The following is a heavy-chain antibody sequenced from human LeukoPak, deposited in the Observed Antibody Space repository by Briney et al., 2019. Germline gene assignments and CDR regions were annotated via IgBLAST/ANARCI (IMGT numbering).Heavy chain of an antibody. CDR3: ARPSFVTGSYYPL. CDR2: ITSSSTYI. CDR1: GFTFSNYN. J-gene: IGHJ4*02. D-gene: IGHD1-26*01. Sequence: GGSLRLSCAASGFTFSNYNMNWVRQAPGKGLEWVSSITSSSTYIYYADSVKGRFTISRDNAKNSLYLQMNTLRAEDTAVYYCARPSFVTGSYYPLWGQGTLVAVSS. V-gene: IGHV3-21*01.